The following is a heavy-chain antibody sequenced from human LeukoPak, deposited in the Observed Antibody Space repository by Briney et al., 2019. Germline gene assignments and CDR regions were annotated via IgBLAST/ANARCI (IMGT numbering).Heavy chain of an antibody. V-gene: IGHV4-61*02. Sequence: PSETLSLTCTVSGGSISSGSYYWSWIRQPAGKGLEWIGRIYTSESTNYNPSLRSRVTMSVDTSKYQFSLKLNSVTAADTAVYYCARNYCSSTSCYDAFDIWGQGTMVTVSS. D-gene: IGHD2-2*01. J-gene: IGHJ3*02. CDR3: ARNYCSSTSCYDAFDI. CDR2: IYTSEST. CDR1: GGSISSGSYY.